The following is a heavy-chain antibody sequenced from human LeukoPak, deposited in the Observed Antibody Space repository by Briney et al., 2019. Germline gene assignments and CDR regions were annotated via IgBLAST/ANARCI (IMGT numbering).Heavy chain of an antibody. CDR2: INHSGST. Sequence: SETLSLTCTVSGGSISSSSYYWSWIRQPPGKGLEWIGEINHSGSTNYNPSLKSRVTISVDTSKNQFSLKLSSVTAADTAVYYCARGHFSYYDSSGYSGVYFDYWGQGTLVTVSS. CDR3: ARGHFSYYDSSGYSGVYFDY. V-gene: IGHV4-39*07. J-gene: IGHJ4*02. CDR1: GGSISSSSYY. D-gene: IGHD3-22*01.